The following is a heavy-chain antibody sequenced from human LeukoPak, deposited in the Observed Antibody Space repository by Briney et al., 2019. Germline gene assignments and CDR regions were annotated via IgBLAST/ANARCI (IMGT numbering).Heavy chain of an antibody. CDR3: ARDRTYYDFWSGYYFWFDP. Sequence: SQTLSLTCTVSGGSISSYYWSWIRQPPGKGLEWIGYIYYSGSTNYNPSLKSRVTISVDTSKNQFSLKLSSVTAADTAVYYCARDRTYYDFWSGYYFWFDPWGQGTLVTVSS. V-gene: IGHV4-59*12. CDR1: GGSISSYY. CDR2: IYYSGST. D-gene: IGHD3-3*01. J-gene: IGHJ5*02.